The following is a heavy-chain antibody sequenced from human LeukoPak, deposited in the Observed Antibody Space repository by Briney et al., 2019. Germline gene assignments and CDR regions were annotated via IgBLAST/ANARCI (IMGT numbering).Heavy chain of an antibody. J-gene: IGHJ6*03. CDR3: ARALTMVRGKYYYYYMDV. CDR2: IDWDDDK. CDR1: GFSLSTSGMC. V-gene: IGHV2-70*11. Sequence: SGPTLVKPTQTLTLTCTFSGFSLSTSGMCVSWIRQPPGKALEWLARIDWDDDKYYSTSLKTRLTISKDTSKNQVVLTMTNMDPVDTATYYCARALTMVRGKYYYYYMDVWGKGTTVTISS. D-gene: IGHD3-10*01.